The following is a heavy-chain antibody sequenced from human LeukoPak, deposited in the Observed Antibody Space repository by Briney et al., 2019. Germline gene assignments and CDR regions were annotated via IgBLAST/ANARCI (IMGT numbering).Heavy chain of an antibody. CDR1: GFTFSSYA. V-gene: IGHV3-30*04. J-gene: IGHJ4*02. D-gene: IGHD6-13*01. Sequence: GGSLRLSCAASGFTFSSYAMHWVRQAPGKGLEWVAVISYDGSNKYYADSVKGRFTISRDNSKNTLYLQMNSLRAEDTAVYYCARSGHSSSWYTLDFFDYWGQGTLVTVSS. CDR2: ISYDGSNK. CDR3: ARSGHSSSWYTLDFFDY.